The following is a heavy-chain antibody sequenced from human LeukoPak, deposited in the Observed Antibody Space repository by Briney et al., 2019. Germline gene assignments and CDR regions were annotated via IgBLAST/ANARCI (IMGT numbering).Heavy chain of an antibody. D-gene: IGHD5/OR15-5a*01. Sequence: ASVKVSCKASGYTFTSYGISWVRQAPGQGLEWMGWISAYNGNTNHAQKLQGRVTMTTDTSTSTAYMELRSLRSDDTAVYYCARYSGYSVQNWFDPWGQGTLVTVSS. CDR2: ISAYNGNT. CDR1: GYTFTSYG. J-gene: IGHJ5*02. CDR3: ARYSGYSVQNWFDP. V-gene: IGHV1-18*01.